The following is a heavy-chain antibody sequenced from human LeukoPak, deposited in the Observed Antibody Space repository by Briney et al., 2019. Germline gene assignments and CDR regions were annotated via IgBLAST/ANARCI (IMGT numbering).Heavy chain of an antibody. Sequence: PGGSLRLSCAASGFTFSSYEMNWVRLAPGKGLEWVSYISSSGTTIYYADSVKGRFTISRDNARNSLYLQMNSLRAEDTAVYYCARESGWLHDAFDIWGQGTMVTVSS. CDR3: ARESGWLHDAFDI. D-gene: IGHD6-19*01. J-gene: IGHJ3*02. CDR2: ISSSGTTI. CDR1: GFTFSSYE. V-gene: IGHV3-48*03.